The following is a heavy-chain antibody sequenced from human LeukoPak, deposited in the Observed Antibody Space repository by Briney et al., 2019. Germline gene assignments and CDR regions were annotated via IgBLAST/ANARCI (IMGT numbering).Heavy chain of an antibody. V-gene: IGHV4-31*03. CDR2: IYYSGST. D-gene: IGHD2-15*01. CDR3: ARDRQLGYCSGGSCYSSTYYYYYGMDV. Sequence: PSETLSLTCTVSGGSISSGGYYWSWIRQHPGKGLEWIGYIYYSGSTYYNPSLKSRVTISVDTSKNQFSLKLSSVTAADTAVYYCARDRQLGYCSGGSCYSSTYYYYYGMDVWGQGTAVTVSS. CDR1: GGSISSGGYY. J-gene: IGHJ6*02.